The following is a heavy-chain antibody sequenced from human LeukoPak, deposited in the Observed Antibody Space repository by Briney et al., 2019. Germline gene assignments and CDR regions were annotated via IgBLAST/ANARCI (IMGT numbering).Heavy chain of an antibody. CDR2: ISYDGSKK. D-gene: IGHD3-22*01. Sequence: GGSLRLSCAASGFTFSSYGMHWVRQAPGKGLEWVAVISYDGSKKYHADSVKGRFTISRDSSKNMLYLQMNSLRVEDTAVYYCAKGFSSGPWDACDIWGQGTMVTVSS. V-gene: IGHV3-30*18. CDR3: AKGFSSGPWDACDI. J-gene: IGHJ3*02. CDR1: GFTFSSYG.